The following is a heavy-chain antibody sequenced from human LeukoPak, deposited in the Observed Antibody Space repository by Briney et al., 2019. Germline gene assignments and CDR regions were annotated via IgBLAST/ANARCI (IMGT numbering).Heavy chain of an antibody. CDR3: ARHLAVAGDYYYYMDV. CDR2: IYHSGST. Sequence: KPSETLSLTCTVSGYSISSGYYWGWIRQPPGKGLEWIGSIYHSGSTYYNPSLRSRVTISVDTSKNQFSLKLNSVTAADTAVYYCARHLAVAGDYYYYMDVWGKGTTVTVSS. J-gene: IGHJ6*03. D-gene: IGHD6-19*01. CDR1: GYSISSGYY. V-gene: IGHV4-38-2*02.